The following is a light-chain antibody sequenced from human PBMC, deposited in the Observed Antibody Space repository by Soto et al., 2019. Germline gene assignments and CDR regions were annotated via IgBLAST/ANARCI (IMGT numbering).Light chain of an antibody. CDR2: EAT. V-gene: IGLV2-23*01. CDR1: SSDVGSYDL. Sequence: QSALTQPASVSGSPGQSITISCTGTSSDVGSYDLVSWYQQHPGKAPKLMIYEATKRPSGVSVRFSGSKSGNTASLTISGLQAEDEADYYCCSYAGASTYVFGSGTKVTVL. J-gene: IGLJ1*01. CDR3: CSYAGASTYV.